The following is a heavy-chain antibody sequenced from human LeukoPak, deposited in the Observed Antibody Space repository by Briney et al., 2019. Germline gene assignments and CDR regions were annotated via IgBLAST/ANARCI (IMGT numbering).Heavy chain of an antibody. CDR2: ISYDGSNK. D-gene: IGHD1-26*01. J-gene: IGHJ4*02. V-gene: IGHV3-30*04. CDR1: GFTFSSYA. Sequence: GGSLRLSCAASGFTFSSYAMHWVRQAPGKGLEWVAVISYDGSNKYYADSVKGRFTISRDNSKNTLYLQMNSLRAEDTAVYYCAKDNGGSYSEFDYWGQGTLVTVSS. CDR3: AKDNGGSYSEFDY.